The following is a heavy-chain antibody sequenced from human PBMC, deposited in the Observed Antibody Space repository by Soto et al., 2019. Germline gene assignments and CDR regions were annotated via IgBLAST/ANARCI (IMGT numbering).Heavy chain of an antibody. D-gene: IGHD1-26*01. CDR3: ARLYGGSYFDY. Sequence: QITLKESGPTLVKPTQTLTLTCTFSRFTLITSGVGVGWIRQPPGKALEWLAHIYWDDDKRYSPSLKSRLTSTXXTSKNQVVLTMTNMDPVDTARYFCARLYGGSYFDYWGQGSLVTVSS. CDR1: RFTLITSGVG. V-gene: IGHV2-5*02. J-gene: IGHJ4*02. CDR2: IYWDDDK.